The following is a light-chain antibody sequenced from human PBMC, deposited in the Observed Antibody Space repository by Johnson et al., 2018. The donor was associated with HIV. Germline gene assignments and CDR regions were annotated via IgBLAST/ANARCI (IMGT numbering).Light chain of an antibody. CDR3: ATWDNSLTSYV. CDR1: SSNIGNNY. CDR2: DNN. J-gene: IGLJ1*01. Sequence: QSILTQPPSVSAAAGQKVTISCSGSSSNIGNNYVAWYQQVPGTAPKLLIYDNNRRPSGVPDRFSGSKSCTSATLGITGLQTGDEADYFCATWDNSLTSYVFGAGTKVTVL. V-gene: IGLV1-51*01.